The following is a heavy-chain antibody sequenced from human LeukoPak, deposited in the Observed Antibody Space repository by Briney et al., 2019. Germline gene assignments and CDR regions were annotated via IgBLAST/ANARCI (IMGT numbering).Heavy chain of an antibody. CDR3: ASDIVVVVAATQEVTDY. J-gene: IGHJ4*02. CDR2: IVVGSGNT. D-gene: IGHD2-15*01. Sequence: SVKVSCKASGFTFTSSAMQWVRQARGQRLEWIGWIVVGSGNTNYAQKFQGRVTMTRDTSTSTVYMELSSLRSEDTAVYYCASDIVVVVAATQEVTDYWGQGTLVTVSS. CDR1: GFTFTSSA. V-gene: IGHV1-58*02.